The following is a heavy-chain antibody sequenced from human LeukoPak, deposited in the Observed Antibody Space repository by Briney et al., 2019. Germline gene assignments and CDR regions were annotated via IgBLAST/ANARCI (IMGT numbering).Heavy chain of an antibody. CDR1: GGSISSFF. CDR2: IDYSGST. Sequence: SETLSLTCTVSGGSISSFFWSWIRQHPGKGLEWLGCIDYSGSTQYNPSLKSRVTISVDTSKQQFSLKLSSVTAADTAVYYCARDLELERNRWNYFESWGQGTLVTVSS. J-gene: IGHJ4*02. CDR3: ARDLELERNRWNYFES. V-gene: IGHV4-59*01. D-gene: IGHD1-1*01.